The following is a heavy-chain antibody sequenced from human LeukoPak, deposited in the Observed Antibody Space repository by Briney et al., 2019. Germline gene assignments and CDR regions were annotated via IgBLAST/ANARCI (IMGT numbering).Heavy chain of an antibody. CDR3: ATDQIYYDILTGPRAFDI. D-gene: IGHD3-9*01. J-gene: IGHJ3*02. CDR2: FDPEDGET. CDR1: GYTLTELS. V-gene: IGHV1-24*01. Sequence: ASVNVSCKVSGYTLTELSMHWVRQAPGKGLEWMGGFDPEDGETIYAQKFQGRVTMTEDTSTDTAYMELSSLRSEDTAVYYCATDQIYYDILTGPRAFDIWGQGTMVTVSS.